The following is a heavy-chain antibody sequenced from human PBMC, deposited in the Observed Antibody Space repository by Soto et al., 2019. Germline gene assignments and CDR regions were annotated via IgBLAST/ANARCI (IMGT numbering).Heavy chain of an antibody. Sequence: QVQLQESGPGLVKPSETLSLTCTVSGGSISSYYWSWIRQPPGKGLEWIGYIYYSGSTNYNPSLKSRVTISVDTSKNQFSLKLSSVTAADTAVYYCARDPLRLDAFDIWGQGTMVTVSS. V-gene: IGHV4-59*01. CDR2: IYYSGST. CDR3: ARDPLRLDAFDI. J-gene: IGHJ3*02. CDR1: GGSISSYY.